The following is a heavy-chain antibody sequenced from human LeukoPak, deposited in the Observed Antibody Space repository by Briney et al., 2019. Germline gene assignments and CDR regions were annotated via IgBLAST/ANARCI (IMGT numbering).Heavy chain of an antibody. CDR2: INTSGST. D-gene: IGHD3-22*01. V-gene: IGHV4-61*02. CDR1: GGSITSGSYY. Sequence: SETLSLTCTVSGGSITSGSYYWNWIRQPAGKGLEWIGRINTSGSTNYNPSLKSRVTISVDTSKNQFSLKLSSVTAADTAVYYCARDHSGYFHAFDYWGQGALVTVSS. CDR3: ARDHSGYFHAFDY. J-gene: IGHJ4*02.